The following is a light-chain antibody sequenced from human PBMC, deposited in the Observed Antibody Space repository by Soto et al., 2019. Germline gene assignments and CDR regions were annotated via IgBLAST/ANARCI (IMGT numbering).Light chain of an antibody. CDR2: DAS. J-gene: IGKJ2*03. CDR3: QQYNTFYS. Sequence: DIQMTQSPSTLSASVGDRVTITCRASQTLSRWLAWYQQKPGKAPKLLIYDASSLESGVPSRFSGSGSGTEFALTINSLNHDDSASYCCQQYNTFYSFGPGTKLEMK. CDR1: QTLSRW. V-gene: IGKV1-5*01.